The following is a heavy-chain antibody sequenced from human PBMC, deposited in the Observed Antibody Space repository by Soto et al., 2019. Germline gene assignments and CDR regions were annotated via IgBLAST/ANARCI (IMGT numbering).Heavy chain of an antibody. Sequence: PSETLSLTCAVSGGSISSSNWWSWVRQPPGKGLEWIGEIYHSGSTNYNPSLKSRVTISVDKSKNQFSLKLSSVTAADTAVYYCAKRTKAYSPLYNWFDPWGQGNLLTVSS. J-gene: IGHJ5*02. CDR1: GGSISSSNW. V-gene: IGHV4-4*02. CDR2: IYHSGST. D-gene: IGHD5-18*01. CDR3: AKRTKAYSPLYNWFDP.